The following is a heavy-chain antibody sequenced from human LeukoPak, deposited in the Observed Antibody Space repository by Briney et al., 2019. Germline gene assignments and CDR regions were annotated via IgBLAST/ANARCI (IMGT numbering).Heavy chain of an antibody. CDR1: GFTFSSYA. V-gene: IGHV3-30-3*01. Sequence: GRSLRLSCAASGFTFSSYAMHWVRQAPGKGLEWGAVISYDGGNKYYADSVKGRFTISRDNSKNTLYLQMNSLRAEDTAVYYCACEYSSSWFDYWGQGTLVTVSS. D-gene: IGHD6-13*01. J-gene: IGHJ4*02. CDR3: ACEYSSSWFDY. CDR2: ISYDGGNK.